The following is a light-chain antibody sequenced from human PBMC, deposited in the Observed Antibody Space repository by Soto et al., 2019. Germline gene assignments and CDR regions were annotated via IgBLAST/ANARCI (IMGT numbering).Light chain of an antibody. J-gene: IGKJ1*01. V-gene: IGKV1-39*01. Sequence: DIQMTQSPSSLSASVGDRVTITCRASQSISSYLNWYQQKPGKAPKLLIYAASSLQSGVPSRFSGSGSGTDFTLTISSLQPEDFATYYCQQYNNWPPWTVGQGTKVDIK. CDR3: QQYNNWPPWT. CDR1: QSISSY. CDR2: AAS.